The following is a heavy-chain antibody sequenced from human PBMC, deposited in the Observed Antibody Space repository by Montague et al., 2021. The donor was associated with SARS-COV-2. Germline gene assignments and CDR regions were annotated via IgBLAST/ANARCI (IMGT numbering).Heavy chain of an antibody. V-gene: IGHV4-4*02. CDR1: GGSISDNNW. Sequence: SETLSLTCGVSGGSISDNNWWSWVRQSPETGLEWISEISLGGHTDYNPSLKSRVTISLDKSKNQFSLKLTSVTAADTAVYYCARDIWEPEVRSRGWFDPWGQGILVTVSS. J-gene: IGHJ5*02. CDR2: ISLGGHT. CDR3: ARDIWEPEVRSRGWFDP. D-gene: IGHD1-26*01.